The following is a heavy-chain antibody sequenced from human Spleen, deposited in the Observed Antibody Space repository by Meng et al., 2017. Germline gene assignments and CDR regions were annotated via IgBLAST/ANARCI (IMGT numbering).Heavy chain of an antibody. V-gene: IGHV3-30*04. CDR3: ASGETRRGRDVFDI. CDR1: GFTLSSNP. D-gene: IGHD3-10*01. J-gene: IGHJ3*02. Sequence: GESLKISCAASGFTLSSNPMHWLRQAPGKGLEWVAVVSNDGSGQSYAGSLKGRFSISRDNSKNTLYLQMNSLRAEDTAVYYCASGETRRGRDVFDIWGQGTMVTVSS. CDR2: VSNDGSGQ.